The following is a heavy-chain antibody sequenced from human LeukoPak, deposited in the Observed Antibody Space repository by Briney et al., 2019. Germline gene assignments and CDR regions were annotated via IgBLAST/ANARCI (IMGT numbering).Heavy chain of an antibody. V-gene: IGHV3-23*01. J-gene: IGHJ5*02. CDR2: ISGSGGST. D-gene: IGHD6-13*01. Sequence: GGSLRLSCAASGFTFSSYAMSWVRQAPGKGLGWVSAISGSGGSTYYADSVKGRFTISRDNSKNTLYLQMNSLRAEDTAVYYCARGHSSSWYWFDPWGQGTLVTVSS. CDR1: GFTFSSYA. CDR3: ARGHSSSWYWFDP.